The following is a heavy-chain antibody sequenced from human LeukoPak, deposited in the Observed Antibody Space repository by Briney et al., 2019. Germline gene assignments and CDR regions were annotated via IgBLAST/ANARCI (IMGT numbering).Heavy chain of an antibody. V-gene: IGHV3-9*01. CDR3: AKTQSEGPRFLEWFYAFDI. CDR1: GFTFDDYA. J-gene: IGHJ3*02. CDR2: ISWNSGSI. D-gene: IGHD3-3*01. Sequence: QSGGSLRLSCAASGFTFDDYAMHWVRQAPGKGLEWVSGISWNSGSIGYADSVKGRFTISRDNAKNSLYLQMNSLRAEDTALYYCAKTQSEGPRFLEWFYAFDIWGQGTMVTVSS.